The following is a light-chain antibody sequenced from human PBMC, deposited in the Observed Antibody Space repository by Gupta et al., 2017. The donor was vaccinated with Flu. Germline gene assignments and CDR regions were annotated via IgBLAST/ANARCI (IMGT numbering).Light chain of an antibody. Sequence: DIHMTQSPSSLSASIGDTVTVTCRASQNIGPYLNWYQNQSGRDPKLLIYGASKLQDGVPTTFSGSGSGTDFTLTIYSLQPEDSAMYYCQQNYSPPLTFGGGTKVEI. J-gene: IGKJ4*02. V-gene: IGKV1-39*01. CDR2: GAS. CDR3: QQNYSPPLT. CDR1: QNIGPY.